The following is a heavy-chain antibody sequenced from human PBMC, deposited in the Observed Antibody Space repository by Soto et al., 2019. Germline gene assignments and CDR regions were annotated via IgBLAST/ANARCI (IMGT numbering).Heavy chain of an antibody. CDR2: IYYSGTT. D-gene: IGHD6-6*01. J-gene: IGHJ6*03. Sequence: SETLSLTCTVAGGSISNSNYYWGWIRQPPGKGLEWIGNIYYSGTTYYNSSLKSRVTMSVDTSKRQLSLKLTSVTAADTAVYYCVRLLAYYNFYMDVWGKGTTVTVSS. CDR3: VRLLAYYNFYMDV. V-gene: IGHV4-39*01. CDR1: GGSISNSNYY.